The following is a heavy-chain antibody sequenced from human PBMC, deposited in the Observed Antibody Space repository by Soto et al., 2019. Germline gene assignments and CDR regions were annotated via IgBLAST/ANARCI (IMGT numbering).Heavy chain of an antibody. D-gene: IGHD6-19*01. V-gene: IGHV5-10-1*01. J-gene: IGHJ5*02. CDR1: GYSFTTYW. Sequence: EVQLVQSGAEVKKHGESLRISCKGSGYSFTTYWITWVRQMPGKGLEWMGRIQPSDSYTNSSPSFQGHFTISANKSISTACMRWSIPKASDTARCYWARRAGYTSGWYDNWFDPWGQGTLVTVSS. CDR3: ARRAGYTSGWYDNWFDP. CDR2: IQPSDSYT.